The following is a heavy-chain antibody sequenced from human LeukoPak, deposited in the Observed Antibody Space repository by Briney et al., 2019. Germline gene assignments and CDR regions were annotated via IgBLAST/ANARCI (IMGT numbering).Heavy chain of an antibody. Sequence: PSETLSLTCTVSGGSISSGGYYWNWIRQHPGKGLEWIGYIYYSGSTYYNPSLKSRVTISADTSKNQFSLKLSSVTAADTAVYYCARDLFRDAFDIWGQGTMVTVSS. CDR1: GGSISSGGYY. CDR2: IYYSGST. D-gene: IGHD2-21*01. V-gene: IGHV4-31*03. J-gene: IGHJ3*02. CDR3: ARDLFRDAFDI.